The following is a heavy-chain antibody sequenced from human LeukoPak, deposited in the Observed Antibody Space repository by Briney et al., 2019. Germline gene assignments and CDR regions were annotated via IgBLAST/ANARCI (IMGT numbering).Heavy chain of an antibody. J-gene: IGHJ4*02. CDR1: GFAFDEHG. Sequence: GGSLRLSGTASGFAFDEHGRTWVRQVPGKGREGVSGINWSGKSPSYGDPVRGRFTISRDNAKNSLSLQMDSLRAEDTALYYCARAPITSPFYFDYWGQGTLVTVSS. CDR2: INWSGKSP. D-gene: IGHD2-2*01. CDR3: ARAPITSPFYFDY. V-gene: IGHV3-20*04.